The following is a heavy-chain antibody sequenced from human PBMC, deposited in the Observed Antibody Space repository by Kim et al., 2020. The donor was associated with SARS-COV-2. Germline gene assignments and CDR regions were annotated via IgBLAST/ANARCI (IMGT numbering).Heavy chain of an antibody. CDR1: GGTFSSYA. D-gene: IGHD6-13*01. J-gene: IGHJ5*02. CDR2: IIPIFGTA. CDR3: ARDRFGGQQLSTPGDSWFDP. V-gene: IGHV1-69*13. Sequence: SVKVSCKASGGTFSSYAISWVRQAPGQGLEWMGGIIPIFGTANYAQKFQGRVTITADESTSTAYMELSSLRSEDTAVYYCARDRFGGQQLSTPGDSWFDPWGQGTLVTVSS.